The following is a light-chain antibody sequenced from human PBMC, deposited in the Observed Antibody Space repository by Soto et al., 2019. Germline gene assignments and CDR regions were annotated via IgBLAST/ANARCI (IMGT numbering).Light chain of an antibody. Sequence: DIQMTQSPSSLSASVGDRVTITCRASQSISSYLNWYKQKPGKAPKLLIYAASSLQSGVPSRFSGSGSGTAFTLTIICLQPQDFASYYCQQSYSTPITFGQGTRLEIK. V-gene: IGKV1-39*01. CDR1: QSISSY. CDR2: AAS. CDR3: QQSYSTPIT. J-gene: IGKJ5*01.